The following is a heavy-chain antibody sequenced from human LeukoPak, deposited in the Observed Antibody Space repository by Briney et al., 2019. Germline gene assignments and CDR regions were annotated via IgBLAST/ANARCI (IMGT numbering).Heavy chain of an antibody. CDR1: GGSISTYY. J-gene: IGHJ4*02. Sequence: PSETLSLTCTLSGGSISTYYWSWIRQPPGKGLEWIGYIYHSGSTNYNPSLKSRVTISVDTSKHQFSLKLSSVTAADTAAYYCARGGGYASPIGYWGQGALVTVSS. CDR3: ARGGGYASPIGY. CDR2: IYHSGST. V-gene: IGHV4-59*13. D-gene: IGHD5-12*01.